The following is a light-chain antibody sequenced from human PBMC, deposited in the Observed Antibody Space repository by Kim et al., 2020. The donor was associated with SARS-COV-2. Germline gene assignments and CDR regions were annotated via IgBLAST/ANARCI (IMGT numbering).Light chain of an antibody. CDR3: QQYNSYSYT. V-gene: IGKV1-5*03. CDR2: KAS. Sequence: ASVGDRVTITCRASQSISSWVAWYQQKPGKAPKLLIYKASSLESGVPSRFSGSGSGTEFTLTISSLKPDDFATYYCQQYNSYSYTFGQGTKLAI. J-gene: IGKJ2*01. CDR1: QSISSW.